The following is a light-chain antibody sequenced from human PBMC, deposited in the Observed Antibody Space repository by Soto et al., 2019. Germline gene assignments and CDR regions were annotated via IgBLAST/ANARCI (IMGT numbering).Light chain of an antibody. CDR1: QIISSTY. CDR2: GAS. V-gene: IGKV3-20*01. CDR3: QQYGSSPT. Sequence: DIVLTQSPGTLSLSPGERATLSCRASQIISSTYLGWYQQKPGQAPRLLIYGASSRATGIPDRFSGSGSGTDFTLTISRMEPEDFAGYYCQQYGSSPTFGQGTKVEIK. J-gene: IGKJ1*01.